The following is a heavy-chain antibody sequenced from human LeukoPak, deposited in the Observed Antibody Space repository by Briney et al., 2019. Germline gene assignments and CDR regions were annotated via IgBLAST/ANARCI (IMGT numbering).Heavy chain of an antibody. J-gene: IGHJ4*02. CDR1: GDSISSYY. D-gene: IGHD6-6*01. CDR3: ARLTRLSTSPDRYYLDY. Sequence: SETLSLTCTVSGDSISSYYWRWIRQPPGKGPEWIGYIYTSGGTNYIPSLKGRVTISIDTSKNQFSLKLSSVTAADSAVYYCARLTRLSTSPDRYYLDYWGQGTLVTVSS. CDR2: IYTSGGT. V-gene: IGHV4-4*09.